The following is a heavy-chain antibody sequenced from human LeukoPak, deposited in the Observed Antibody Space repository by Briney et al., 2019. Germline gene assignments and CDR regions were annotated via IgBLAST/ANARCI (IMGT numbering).Heavy chain of an antibody. CDR1: GGSISSYY. Sequence: SETLSLTCTVSGGSISSYYWTWIRQSAGKGLEWIGRINTSGSTNYNPSLRSRVTMSVNTSKNQFSLNLTSVTAADTAVYTCAREGGDPRWLDPWGQGTLVTVSS. CDR3: AREGGDPRWLDP. V-gene: IGHV4-4*07. CDR2: INTSGST. J-gene: IGHJ5*02. D-gene: IGHD6-25*01.